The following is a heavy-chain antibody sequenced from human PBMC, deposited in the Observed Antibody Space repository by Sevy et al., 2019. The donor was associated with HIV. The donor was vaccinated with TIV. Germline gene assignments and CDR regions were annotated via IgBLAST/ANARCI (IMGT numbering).Heavy chain of an antibody. Sequence: SETLSLTCAVYGGSFSGYDWSWIRQPPGKGLEWIGEINHSGSTNYNPSLKSRVTISVDTSKNHFSLKLSSVTDTDTAVYYCARAPISSSWTHYYSYYGMDVWGQGTTVTVSS. J-gene: IGHJ6*02. CDR3: ARAPISSSWTHYYSYYGMDV. CDR2: INHSGST. V-gene: IGHV4-34*01. D-gene: IGHD6-13*01. CDR1: GGSFSGYD.